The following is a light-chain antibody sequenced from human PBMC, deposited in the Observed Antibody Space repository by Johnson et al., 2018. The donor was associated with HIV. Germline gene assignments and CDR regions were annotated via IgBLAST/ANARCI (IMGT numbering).Light chain of an antibody. J-gene: IGLJ1*01. V-gene: IGLV1-51*01. CDR3: GTWDSSLSADV. Sequence: LTQPPSVSAAPGQKVTISCSGSSSNIGNNDVSWYQQLPGTAPKLLIYDNNKRPSGIPDRFSGSKSGTSATLDITGLQTGDEADYYCGTWDSSLSADVFGPGTKVTVL. CDR1: SSNIGNND. CDR2: DNN.